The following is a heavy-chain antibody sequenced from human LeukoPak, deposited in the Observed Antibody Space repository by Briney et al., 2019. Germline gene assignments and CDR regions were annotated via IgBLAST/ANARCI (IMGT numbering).Heavy chain of an antibody. Sequence: TGGSLRLSCAASGFTFNNYAMSWVRQTPGKGLEWVSIISGSGSNTYYADSVKGRFTISRDNSKNTLYLQMNSPRVEDTAVYYCATGRWLRLFDYWGQGTLVTVSS. CDR3: ATGRWLRLFDY. J-gene: IGHJ4*02. V-gene: IGHV3-23*01. CDR1: GFTFNNYA. CDR2: ISGSGSNT. D-gene: IGHD5-24*01.